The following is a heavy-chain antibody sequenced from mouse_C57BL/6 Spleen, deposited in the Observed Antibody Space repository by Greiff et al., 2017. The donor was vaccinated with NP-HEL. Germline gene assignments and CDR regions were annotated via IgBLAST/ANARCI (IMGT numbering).Heavy chain of an antibody. CDR1: GYTFTSYW. CDR2: LDPSDSYT. Sequence: VQLQQSGAELVMPGASVKLSCKASGYTFTSYWMHWVKQRPGQGLEWIGELDPSDSYTNYNQKFKGKSTLTVDKSSSTAYMQLSSLTSEDSAVYYCARTTTVAYYFDYWGQGTTLTVSS. CDR3: ARTTTVAYYFDY. D-gene: IGHD1-1*01. J-gene: IGHJ2*01. V-gene: IGHV1-69*01.